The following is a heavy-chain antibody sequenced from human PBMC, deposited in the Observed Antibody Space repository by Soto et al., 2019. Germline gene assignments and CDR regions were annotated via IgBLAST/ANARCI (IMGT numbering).Heavy chain of an antibody. D-gene: IGHD3-22*01. Sequence: QVQLVQSGAEVKKPGSSVKVSCKASGGTFSTYTITWVRQSPVQGLEWMGRIIPIIGIINYAQKCQGRVTMTADTFTGTAYMELTRLRSDDTAVYYCAGDPDSHYNDSHASSYPWGQGTLVTVSS. CDR1: GGTFSTYT. CDR2: IIPIIGII. V-gene: IGHV1-69*08. J-gene: IGHJ5*02. CDR3: AGDPDSHYNDSHASSYP.